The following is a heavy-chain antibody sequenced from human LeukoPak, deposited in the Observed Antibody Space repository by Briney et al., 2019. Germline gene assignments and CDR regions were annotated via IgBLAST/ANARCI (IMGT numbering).Heavy chain of an antibody. CDR3: ARATYNWNFQSDY. D-gene: IGHD1-7*01. CDR1: GFTFSSYE. V-gene: IGHV3-48*03. Sequence: GGSLRLSCAASGFTFSSYEMNWVRRAPGKGLEWVSYISSSGNTIQYADSVKGRFTISRDNAKSSLYLQMNSLRAEDTAVYYCARATYNWNFQSDYWGQGTLVTVSS. CDR2: ISSSGNTI. J-gene: IGHJ4*02.